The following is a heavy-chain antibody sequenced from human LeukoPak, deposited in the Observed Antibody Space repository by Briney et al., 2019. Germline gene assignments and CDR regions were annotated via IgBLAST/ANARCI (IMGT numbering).Heavy chain of an antibody. J-gene: IGHJ6*02. V-gene: IGHV3-23*01. CDR1: GFTFSSYA. CDR3: TRHSEPYCSRANCYVDNFYGLDV. D-gene: IGHD2-2*01. CDR2: INGSGGST. Sequence: PGGSLSLSCAASGFTFSSYAMSWLRQAPGKGLEWVSAINGSGGSTYYADSVRGRFTIARANSKNTLYLQMNSLRAEDTALYYCTRHSEPYCSRANCYVDNFYGLDVWGQGTRVTVSS.